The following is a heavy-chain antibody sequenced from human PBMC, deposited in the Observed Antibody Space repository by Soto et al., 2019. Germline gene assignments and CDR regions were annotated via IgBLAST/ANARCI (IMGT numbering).Heavy chain of an antibody. V-gene: IGHV2-5*01. Sequence: QITLKESGPTLVKPTQTLTLTCTFSGFSLTTSGVGVGWIRQPPGKALEWLALIYWNDDKRYSPSLKSSLTITKDTSKNQVVLAMTNMDPVDTAPYYCAHHTITPATNWFDPWGLGTLVTVSS. D-gene: IGHD2-2*01. CDR2: IYWNDDK. J-gene: IGHJ5*02. CDR3: AHHTITPATNWFDP. CDR1: GFSLTTSGVG.